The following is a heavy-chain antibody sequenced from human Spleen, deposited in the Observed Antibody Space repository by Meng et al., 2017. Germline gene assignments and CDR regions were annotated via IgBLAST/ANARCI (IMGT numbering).Heavy chain of an antibody. Sequence: VHLQQWGAGLVKPSETLSLTCAVYGGSFSGDYWSWIRQPPGKGLEWIGEINHSGSTNYNPSLKSRVTISVDTSKNQFSLKLSSVTAADTAVYYCARPSRYNWFDPWGQGTLVTVSS. CDR1: GGSFSGDY. V-gene: IGHV4-34*01. J-gene: IGHJ5*02. D-gene: IGHD6-6*01. CDR3: ARPSRYNWFDP. CDR2: INHSGST.